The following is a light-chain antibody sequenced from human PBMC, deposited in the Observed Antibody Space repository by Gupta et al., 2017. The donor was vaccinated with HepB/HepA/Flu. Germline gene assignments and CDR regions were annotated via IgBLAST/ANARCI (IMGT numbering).Light chain of an antibody. J-gene: IGLJ3*02. CDR1: SGSVATTYY. V-gene: IGLV8-61*01. CDR3: VMYTGSRTWV. CDR2: NTT. Sequence: TVVTQEPSFSVSPGVTFTLTCGLTSGSVATTYYPSWYQQPTGHATRNRCYNTTTRSSGVPDRCSGSILGHQAAIQITGAQADYEWYDDCVMYTGSRTWVCGGGTQLPRL.